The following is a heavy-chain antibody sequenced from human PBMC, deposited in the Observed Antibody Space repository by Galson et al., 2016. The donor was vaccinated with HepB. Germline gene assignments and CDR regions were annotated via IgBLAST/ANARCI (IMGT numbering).Heavy chain of an antibody. D-gene: IGHD3-16*01. V-gene: IGHV4-59*11. CDR3: ARGGADLDY. CDR1: GGSISPHY. Sequence: SETLSLTCTVSGGSISPHYWTWIRQSPGKGLEWIGHISYTGVTNYKPSLQSRVTMSVDVSNNQVSLRLSSVTAADTALYYCARGGADLDYWGHGILVTVSS. J-gene: IGHJ4*01. CDR2: ISYTGVT.